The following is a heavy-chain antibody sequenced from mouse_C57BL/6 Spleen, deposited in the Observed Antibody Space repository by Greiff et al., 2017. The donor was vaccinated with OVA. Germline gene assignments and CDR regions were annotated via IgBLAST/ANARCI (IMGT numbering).Heavy chain of an antibody. D-gene: IGHD3-2*02. CDR3: ARDSSGAGGYFDY. CDR2: IYPGDGDT. J-gene: IGHJ2*01. Sequence: VQLQQSGPELVKPGASVKISCKASGYAFSSSWMNWVKQRPGKGLEWIGRIYPGDGDTNYNGKFKGKATLTADKSSSTAYMQLSSLTSEDSAVYFCARDSSGAGGYFDYWGQGTTLTVSS. CDR1: GYAFSSSW. V-gene: IGHV1-82*01.